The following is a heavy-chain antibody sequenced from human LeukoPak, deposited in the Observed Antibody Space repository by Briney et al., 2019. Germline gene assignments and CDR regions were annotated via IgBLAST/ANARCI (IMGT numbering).Heavy chain of an antibody. Sequence: ASVKVSXKTSDYTFTSYGISWVRQAPGQGLEWMGWISAYNGNTNYAQKLQGRVTMTTDTSTSAAYMELRSLRSDDTAVYYCARGPYHYDSSDTPHYFDYWGQGTLVTVSS. D-gene: IGHD3-22*01. V-gene: IGHV1-18*01. CDR3: ARGPYHYDSSDTPHYFDY. CDR1: DYTFTSYG. CDR2: ISAYNGNT. J-gene: IGHJ4*02.